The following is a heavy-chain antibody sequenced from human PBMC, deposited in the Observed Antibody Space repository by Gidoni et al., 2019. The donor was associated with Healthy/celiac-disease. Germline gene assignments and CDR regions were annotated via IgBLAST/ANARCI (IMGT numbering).Heavy chain of an antibody. CDR2: IYYSGST. Sequence: QVQLQESGPGLVKPSETLSLTCTVSGGSISSYYWSWIRQPPGKGLEWTGYIYYSGSTNYTPSLQSRVTISVDTSKNQFSLKLSSVTAADTAVYYCARGYYDILTGYYVPFDYWGQGTLVTVSS. J-gene: IGHJ4*02. CDR1: GGSISSYY. V-gene: IGHV4-59*01. D-gene: IGHD3-9*01. CDR3: ARGYYDILTGYYVPFDY.